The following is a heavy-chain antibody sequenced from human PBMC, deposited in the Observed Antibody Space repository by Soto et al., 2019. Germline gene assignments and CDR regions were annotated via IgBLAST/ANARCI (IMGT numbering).Heavy chain of an antibody. CDR3: VRDGTKTLRDWFDP. D-gene: IGHD1-1*01. CDR1: GSSINSSGYY. V-gene: IGHV4-61*02. Sequence: NLYLTCTVSGSSINSSGYYCGWIRKSAGKGLEWIGRIYATGTTDYNPSLKSRVMMSVDTSKKQFSLKLRSVTAADTAVYYCVRDGTKTLRDWFDPWGQGISVTVSS. CDR2: IYATGTT. J-gene: IGHJ5*02.